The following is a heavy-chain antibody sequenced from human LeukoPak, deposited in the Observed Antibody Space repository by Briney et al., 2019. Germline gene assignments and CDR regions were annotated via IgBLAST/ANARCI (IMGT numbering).Heavy chain of an antibody. V-gene: IGHV4-39*01. CDR1: GGSISSYC. CDR3: ARHSRSAYTGYENAFDI. Sequence: PSETLSLTCTVSGGSISSYCWDWIRQPPGKGLEWIGNIYNSANTHYNPSLKTRITMSVDTSKNQFSLKLNSVTAADTGIYYCARHSRSAYTGYENAFDIWGQGTMVTVSS. D-gene: IGHD5-12*01. CDR2: IYNSANT. J-gene: IGHJ3*02.